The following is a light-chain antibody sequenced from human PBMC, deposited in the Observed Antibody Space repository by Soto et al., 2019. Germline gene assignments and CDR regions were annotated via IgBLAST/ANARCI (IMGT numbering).Light chain of an antibody. CDR3: LQSYKILT. V-gene: IGKV1-39*01. CDR1: DNIGSN. Sequence: DIQLTQSPASLSASVGDRVSITCRASDNIGSNLNWYQHQTGTAPKLLIYAASSLQGGVPSRFSGSGYGTQFTLTISGLQTEDFATYYCLQSYKILTFGGGTWVDI. CDR2: AAS. J-gene: IGKJ4*01.